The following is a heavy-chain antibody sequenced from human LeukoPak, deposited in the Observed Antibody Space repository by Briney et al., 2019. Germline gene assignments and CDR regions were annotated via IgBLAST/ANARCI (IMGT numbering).Heavy chain of an antibody. CDR3: ARDGWNYYDSSGYSLI. CDR2: IYTSGST. CDR1: GGSISSGSYY. Sequence: KTSETLSLTCTVSGGSISSGSYYWSWIRQPAGKGLEWSGRIYTSGSTNYNPSLKSRVTISVDTSKNQFSLKLSSVTAADTAVYYCARDGWNYYDSSGYSLIWGQGTLVTVSS. J-gene: IGHJ4*02. V-gene: IGHV4-61*02. D-gene: IGHD3-22*01.